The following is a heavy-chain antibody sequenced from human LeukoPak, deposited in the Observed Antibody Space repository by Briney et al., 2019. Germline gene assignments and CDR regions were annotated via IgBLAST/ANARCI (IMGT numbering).Heavy chain of an antibody. CDR1: GGSVSSYY. Sequence: SETLSLTCTFSGGSVSSYYWSWLRRPPGRGLEWIAYLSHSGSSDSNPSLTSRVTTLVDTSKNQFSLKLTSVTAADTAVYYCARARYANAWYAFDIWGHGTMVTVSS. D-gene: IGHD2-2*01. CDR3: ARARYANAWYAFDI. J-gene: IGHJ3*02. CDR2: LSHSGSS. V-gene: IGHV4-59*02.